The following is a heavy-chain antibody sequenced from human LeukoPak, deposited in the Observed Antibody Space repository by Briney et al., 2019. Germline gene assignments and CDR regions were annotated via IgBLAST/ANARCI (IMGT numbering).Heavy chain of an antibody. Sequence: GGSLRLSCAASGFSFSSYWMSWVRQAPGKGLEWVANINQDGSEKNYVDSLKGRFTISRDNAKNSLYLQMNGLKAEDTAVYYCARAGPGGVAFDIWGQGTMVTVSS. CDR3: ARAGPGGVAFDI. D-gene: IGHD3-10*01. CDR2: INQDGSEK. CDR1: GFSFSSYW. J-gene: IGHJ3*02. V-gene: IGHV3-7*03.